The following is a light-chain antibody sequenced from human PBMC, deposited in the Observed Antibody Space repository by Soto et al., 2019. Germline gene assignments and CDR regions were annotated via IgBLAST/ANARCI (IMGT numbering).Light chain of an antibody. CDR3: QQFNSYPIT. CDR2: AAS. V-gene: IGKV1-9*01. J-gene: IGKJ5*01. CDR1: QGISSY. Sequence: SPSFLYASVGDRVTITCRARQGISSYLAWYQQKPGKAPKLLIYAASTLQSGVPSRFSGSGSGTEFTLTISSLQPEDFATYYCQQFNSYPITFGQGTRLVMK.